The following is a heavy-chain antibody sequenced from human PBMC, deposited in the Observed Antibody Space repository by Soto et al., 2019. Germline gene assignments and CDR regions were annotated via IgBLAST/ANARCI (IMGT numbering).Heavy chain of an antibody. D-gene: IGHD3-9*01. CDR2: INAGNGNT. Sequence: ASVKVSCKASGYTFTSYAMHWVRQAPGQRLEWMGWINAGNGNTKYSQKFQGRVTITRDTSASTAYTELSSLRSEDTAVYYCARDDILTGYHGGFDYWGQGTLVTVSS. CDR1: GYTFTSYA. J-gene: IGHJ4*02. V-gene: IGHV1-3*01. CDR3: ARDDILTGYHGGFDY.